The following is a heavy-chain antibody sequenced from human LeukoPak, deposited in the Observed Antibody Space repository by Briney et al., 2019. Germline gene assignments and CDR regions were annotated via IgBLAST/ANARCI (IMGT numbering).Heavy chain of an antibody. CDR3: ARVYLERSQSIVVVPAATPWAFDI. D-gene: IGHD2-2*01. CDR2: IYYSGST. J-gene: IGHJ3*02. CDR1: GGSISSGGYY. Sequence: SQTLSLTCTVSGGSISSGGYYWSWIRQHPGKGLEWIGYIYYSGSTYYNPSLKSRVTISVDTSKNQFSLKLSSVTAADTAVYYCARVYLERSQSIVVVPAATPWAFDIWGQGTMVTVSS. V-gene: IGHV4-31*03.